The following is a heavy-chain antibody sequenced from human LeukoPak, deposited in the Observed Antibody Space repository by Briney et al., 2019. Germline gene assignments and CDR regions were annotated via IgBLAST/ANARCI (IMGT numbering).Heavy chain of an antibody. Sequence: PSQTLSLTCTVSGGSISSGDYYWSWIRQPPGKGLEWIRYIYYSGSTYYNPSLKSRVTISVDTSKNQFSLKLSSVTAADTAVYYCAIIVDTAMVDYWGQGTLVTVSS. V-gene: IGHV4-30-4*08. CDR3: AIIVDTAMVDY. CDR2: IYYSGST. CDR1: GGSISSGDYY. D-gene: IGHD5-18*01. J-gene: IGHJ4*02.